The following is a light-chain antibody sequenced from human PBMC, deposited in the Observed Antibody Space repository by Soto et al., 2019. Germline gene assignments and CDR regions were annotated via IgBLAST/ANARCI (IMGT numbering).Light chain of an antibody. CDR2: GAS. J-gene: IGKJ1*01. CDR3: QQYTNWPPWT. CDR1: ESVSNE. V-gene: IGKV3-15*01. Sequence: IVMTQSPATLSVSPGERATLSCRASESVSNELAWYQRRPGQAPRLLIYGASTRASGIPDRFSGSGSGTDFSLTISSLQSEDFAVYYCQQYTNWPPWTFGQGTKVEIK.